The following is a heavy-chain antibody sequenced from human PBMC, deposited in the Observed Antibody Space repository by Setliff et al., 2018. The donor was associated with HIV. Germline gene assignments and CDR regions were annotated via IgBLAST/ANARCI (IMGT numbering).Heavy chain of an antibody. V-gene: IGHV4-4*07. CDR3: ARGVPLLPPNF. CDR1: GASITSRN. Sequence: SETLSLTCSVSGASITSRNWSWIRQAAGKGLEWIGRIYTRGNTNYNPSLRSRVTMSVDTSKNQFSLKLSSVTAADTAIYYCARGVPLLPPNFWGQGTLVTVSS. D-gene: IGHD2-15*01. CDR2: IYTRGNT. J-gene: IGHJ4*02.